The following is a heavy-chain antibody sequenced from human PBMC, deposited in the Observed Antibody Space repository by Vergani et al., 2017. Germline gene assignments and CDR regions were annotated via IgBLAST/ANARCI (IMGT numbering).Heavy chain of an antibody. D-gene: IGHD4-23*01. V-gene: IGHV1-8*01. Sequence: QVQLVQSGAEVKKPGASVKVSCWASGYTFIEYDIDWVRQAAGQGLEWMGWMNPKSGNSGFAQKFQGRVTMTRNTSISAAYMELSSLRSEDAAVYYCARAPAGNHYYYYMDVWGKGTTVTVSS. CDR2: MNPKSGNS. CDR1: GYTFIEYD. CDR3: ARAPAGNHYYYYMDV. J-gene: IGHJ6*03.